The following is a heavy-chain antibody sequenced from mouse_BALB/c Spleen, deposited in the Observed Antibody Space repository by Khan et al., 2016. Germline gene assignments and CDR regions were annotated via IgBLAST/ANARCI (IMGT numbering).Heavy chain of an antibody. CDR1: GHTFTNYW. D-gene: IGHD1-1*02. V-gene: IGHV1-7*01. CDR2: INPSAGYT. J-gene: IGHJ2*01. CDR3: AGIEWWDVVDY. Sequence: QMQLEESGAELAKPGASVKMSCKASGHTFTNYWMHWLKQRPGQGLEWIGYINPSAGYTDYNQKFKDKATLTADKSSSTVYMQLSSLTSEDSAVYFCAGIEWWDVVDYWGQGTTLTVSS.